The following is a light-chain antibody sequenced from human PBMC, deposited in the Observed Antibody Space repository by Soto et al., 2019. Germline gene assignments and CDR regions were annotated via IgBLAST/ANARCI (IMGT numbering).Light chain of an antibody. CDR1: SSDVGGYNY. Sequence: QSALTQPRSVAGSPGQSVTISCTGTSSDVGGYNYVSWYQQHPGKAPKLRIYDVSKRPSGVPDRFSGSKSGNTASLTISGLQAEDEADYLKVFGTGTKLTVL. CDR3: V. CDR2: DVS. J-gene: IGLJ1*01. V-gene: IGLV2-11*01.